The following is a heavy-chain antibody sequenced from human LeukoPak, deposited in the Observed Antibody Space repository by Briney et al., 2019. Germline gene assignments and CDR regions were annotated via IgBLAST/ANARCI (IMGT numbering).Heavy chain of an antibody. D-gene: IGHD6-19*01. CDR3: ARDWGASGWYNWFDP. CDR1: GFTLNNYG. CDR2: IAQDGVSK. J-gene: IGHJ5*02. V-gene: IGHV3-30*19. Sequence: GRSLRLSCATSGFTLNNYGMHWVRQAPGKGLEWVAIIAQDGVSKYYTDSVKGRFTISRDNSRNTLYLQMDSLRPEDTAVYYCARDWGASGWYNWFDPWGQGTLVTVSS.